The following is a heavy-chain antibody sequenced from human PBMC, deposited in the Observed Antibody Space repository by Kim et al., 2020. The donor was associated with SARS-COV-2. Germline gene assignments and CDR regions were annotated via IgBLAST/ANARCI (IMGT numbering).Heavy chain of an antibody. V-gene: IGHV3-23*01. J-gene: IGHJ4*02. Sequence: GGSLRLSCVASGFTFSGFAMSWVRQAPEKGLEWVSVISGAGGSTYYADSVKGRFTVSRDNSDSTLYLQLDSLRAEDTALYYCARGLSVSVTGRYFDSWGQGTLVTVSS. D-gene: IGHD6-19*01. CDR2: ISGAGGST. CDR1: GFTFSGFA. CDR3: ARGLSVSVTGRYFDS.